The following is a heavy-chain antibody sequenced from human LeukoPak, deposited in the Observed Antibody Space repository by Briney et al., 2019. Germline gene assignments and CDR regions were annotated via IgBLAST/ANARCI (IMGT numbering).Heavy chain of an antibody. D-gene: IGHD5-24*01. CDR3: ARFRRDGYNYDYYYGMDV. Sequence: SETLSLTCTVSGGSVSSGSYYWSWIRQPPGKGLEWIGYIYYSGSTNYNPSLKSRVTISVDTSKNQFSLKLSFVTAADTAVYYCARFRRDGYNYDYYYGMDVWGQGTTVTVSS. J-gene: IGHJ6*02. CDR1: GGSVSSGSYY. V-gene: IGHV4-61*01. CDR2: IYYSGST.